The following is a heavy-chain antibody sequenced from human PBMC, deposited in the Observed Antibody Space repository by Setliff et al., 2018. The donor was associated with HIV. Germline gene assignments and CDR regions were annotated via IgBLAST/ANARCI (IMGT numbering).Heavy chain of an antibody. D-gene: IGHD3-22*01. J-gene: IGHJ3*02. V-gene: IGHV4-34*01. Sequence: PSETLSLTCAVYGGSFSGYYWSWIRQSPGKGLEWIGEINHSGSTKYNPSLKSRVTISVDTSKNQFSLRVNSVTAADTAVYYCARSLVPSGYYYGRHAFDIWGQGTKVTVSS. CDR1: GGSFSGYY. CDR3: ARSLVPSGYYYGRHAFDI. CDR2: INHSGST.